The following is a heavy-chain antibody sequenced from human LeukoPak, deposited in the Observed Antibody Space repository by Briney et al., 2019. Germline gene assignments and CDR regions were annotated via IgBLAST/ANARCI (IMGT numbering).Heavy chain of an antibody. CDR3: ARSSTTVPFDY. V-gene: IGHV1-46*01. D-gene: IGHD4-17*01. CDR2: INPSGGST. CDR1: GHTFTSYY. J-gene: IGHJ4*02. Sequence: ASVKVSCKASGHTFTSYYMHWVRQAPGQGLEWMGIINPSGGSTSYAQKFQGRVTMTRDMSTSTVYMELSSLRSEDTAVYYCARSSTTVPFDYWGQGTLVTVSS.